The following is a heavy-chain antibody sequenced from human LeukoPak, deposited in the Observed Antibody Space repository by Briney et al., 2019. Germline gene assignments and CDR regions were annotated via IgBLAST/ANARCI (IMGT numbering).Heavy chain of an antibody. CDR3: ARDAGLSGWYYFDY. CDR1: GGSISSGGYY. J-gene: IGHJ4*02. Sequence: PSETLSLTCTVSGGSISSGGYYWRWIRQHPGKGLEWIGYIYYSGSTYYNPSLKSRVTISVDTSKNQFSLKLSSVTAADTAVYYCARDAGLSGWYYFDYWGQGTLVTVSS. D-gene: IGHD3-10*01. V-gene: IGHV4-31*03. CDR2: IYYSGST.